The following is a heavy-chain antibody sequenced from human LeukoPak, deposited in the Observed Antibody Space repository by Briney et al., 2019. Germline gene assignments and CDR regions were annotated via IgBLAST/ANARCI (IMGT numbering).Heavy chain of an antibody. CDR2: IYYSGST. CDR3: ARDNGYCSGGSCYGPLDDAFDI. Sequence: SETLSLTCTVSGGSISSSSYYWGWIRQPPGKGLEWIGSIYYSGSTYYNPSLKSRVTISVDTSKNQFSLKLSSVTAADTAVYYCARDNGYCSGGSCYGPLDDAFDIWGQGTMVTVSS. CDR1: GGSISSSSYY. D-gene: IGHD2-15*01. J-gene: IGHJ3*02. V-gene: IGHV4-39*07.